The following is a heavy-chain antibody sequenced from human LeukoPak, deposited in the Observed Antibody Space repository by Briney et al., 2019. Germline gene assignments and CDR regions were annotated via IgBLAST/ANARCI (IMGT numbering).Heavy chain of an antibody. J-gene: IGHJ5*02. CDR3: AKDPYESELTNWFDP. D-gene: IGHD1-7*01. CDR2: ISGSGGST. CDR1: GFTFSSYA. Sequence: GGCLRLSCAASGFTFSSYAMSGVRQGPGKGLWWVSGISGSGGSTYYTDSVKGRFTISRDNSKNTLYLQMNSLRAEDTAVYYCAKDPYESELTNWFDPWGQGTLVTVSS. V-gene: IGHV3-23*01.